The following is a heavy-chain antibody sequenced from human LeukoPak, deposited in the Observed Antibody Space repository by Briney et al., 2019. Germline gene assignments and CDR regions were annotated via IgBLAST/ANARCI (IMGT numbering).Heavy chain of an antibody. CDR2: ISNSGAGT. D-gene: IGHD1-1*01. V-gene: IGHV3-23*01. CDR1: GFTFSTYA. CDR3: AINWNFDY. Sequence: PGGSLRLSCAASGFTFSTYAMSWARQAPGKGLEWVSTISNSGAGTYYADSVKGRFTISRDNSKNTLYLQMNSLRADDTAVYYCAINWNFDYWGXXTLVTVSS. J-gene: IGHJ4*02.